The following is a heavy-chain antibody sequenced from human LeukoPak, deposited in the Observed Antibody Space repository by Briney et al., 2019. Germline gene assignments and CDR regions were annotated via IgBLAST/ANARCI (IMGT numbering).Heavy chain of an antibody. Sequence: PSETLSLTCAVYGGSFSGYYWSWIRQPPGKGLEWLGEIIHSGSTNYNPSLKSRVTLSVDTSKNQFSLKLSSVTAADTAVYYCARVRSIVVVPANTRFDYWGQGTLVTVSS. CDR1: GGSFSGYY. CDR2: IIHSGST. D-gene: IGHD2-2*01. CDR3: ARVRSIVVVPANTRFDY. J-gene: IGHJ4*02. V-gene: IGHV4-34*12.